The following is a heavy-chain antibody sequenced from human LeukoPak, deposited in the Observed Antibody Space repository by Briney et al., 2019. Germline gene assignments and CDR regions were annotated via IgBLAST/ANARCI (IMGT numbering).Heavy chain of an antibody. CDR2: IYPGDSDT. J-gene: IGHJ4*02. V-gene: IGHV5-51*01. Sequence: GESLKTSCKGSGYSFTSYWIGWVRQMPGKGLEWMGIIYPGDSDTRYSPSFQGQVTISADKSISTAYLQWSSLKASDTAMYYCARPRIAVAGTVDYFDYWGQGTLVTVSS. CDR1: GYSFTSYW. D-gene: IGHD6-19*01. CDR3: ARPRIAVAGTVDYFDY.